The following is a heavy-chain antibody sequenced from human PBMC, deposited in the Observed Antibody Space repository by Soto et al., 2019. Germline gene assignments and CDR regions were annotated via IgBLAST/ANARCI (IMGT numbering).Heavy chain of an antibody. V-gene: IGHV3-23*01. CDR3: AKDRQPDGIWTFDS. CDR1: GFTSSPYT. J-gene: IGHJ5*01. Sequence: GRSLRLSCAASGFTSSPYTINWFRQARWKWLEWVSAICCVVGDSTYYAVSVKGRFTISRDISKCVLFLQMDSLIAEDTAVYYCAKDRQPDGIWTFDSWCQGT. CDR2: ICCVVGDST. D-gene: IGHD3-9*01.